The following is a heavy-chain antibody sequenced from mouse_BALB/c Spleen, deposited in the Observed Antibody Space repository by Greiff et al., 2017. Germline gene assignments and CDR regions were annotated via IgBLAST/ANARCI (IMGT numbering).Heavy chain of an antibody. Sequence: VQLKESGPGLVKPSQSLSLTCTVTGYSITSDYVWYWIRQFPGNKLEWMGYISYSGSTSYNPSLKSRISITRDTSKNQFFLQLNSVTTEDTATYYCTTYYDYGRTMDYWGQGTSVTVSS. CDR2: ISYSGST. V-gene: IGHV3-2*02. CDR3: TTYYDYGRTMDY. J-gene: IGHJ4*01. D-gene: IGHD2-4*01. CDR1: GYSITSDYV.